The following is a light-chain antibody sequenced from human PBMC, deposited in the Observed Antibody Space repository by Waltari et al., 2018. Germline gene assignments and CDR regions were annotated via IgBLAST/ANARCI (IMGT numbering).Light chain of an antibody. CDR3: QQYHNWPYT. V-gene: IGKV3-15*01. CDR1: QRRSTN. CDR2: GAS. Sequence: IVMTQSPAILPVSPGERATLSCRASQRRSTNLAWYQQHPGQAPRLLIYGASTRATGVPARFSGSRSGTEFTLIISSLQSEDFALYYCQQYHNWPYTFGQGTKLEIK. J-gene: IGKJ2*01.